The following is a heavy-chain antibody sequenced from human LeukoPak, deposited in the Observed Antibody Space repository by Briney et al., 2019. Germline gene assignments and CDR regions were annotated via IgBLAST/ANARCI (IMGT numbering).Heavy chain of an antibody. V-gene: IGHV3-30*02. CDR2: IRFDGTNE. J-gene: IGHJ4*02. CDR1: GFTFSSSG. Sequence: PGGSLRLSCAASGFTFSSSGMHWVRQAPGKGLEWVAFIRFDGTNEHYGGSVRGRFTISRDNSKNTLYVQMNSLRAEDTAVYYCAKSGVAGSTVDYWGQGTLVTVSS. CDR3: AKSGVAGSTVDY. D-gene: IGHD1-26*01.